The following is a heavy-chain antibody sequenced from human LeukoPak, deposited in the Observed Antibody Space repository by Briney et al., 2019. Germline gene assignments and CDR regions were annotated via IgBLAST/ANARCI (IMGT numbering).Heavy chain of an antibody. Sequence: SETLSLTCTVSGVSISSYSWSWIRQPAGKGLDWIGRIYTSGSTNYNPSLKSRVTMSVDTSKNQFSLKLSSVTAADTAVYYCARLYSTGPFDYWGQGTLVTVSS. D-gene: IGHD6-25*01. CDR2: IYTSGST. CDR1: GVSISSYS. CDR3: ARLYSTGPFDY. V-gene: IGHV4-4*07. J-gene: IGHJ4*02.